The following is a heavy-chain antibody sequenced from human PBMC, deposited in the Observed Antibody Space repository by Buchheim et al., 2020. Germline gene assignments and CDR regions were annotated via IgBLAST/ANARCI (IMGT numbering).Heavy chain of an antibody. Sequence: QVQLQESGPGLVKPAQTLSLICSVSGASISSGNYYWNWIRQRPGQGLEWIGYVYSSGVTYYSPSLRSRLAIPLDTSQNQFSLRLRSVTAADTAVYYCATSRRGTPLVDWGQGSL. V-gene: IGHV4-31*03. CDR1: GASISSGNYY. CDR3: ATSRRGTPLVD. CDR2: VYSSGVT. D-gene: IGHD3-16*01. J-gene: IGHJ4*02.